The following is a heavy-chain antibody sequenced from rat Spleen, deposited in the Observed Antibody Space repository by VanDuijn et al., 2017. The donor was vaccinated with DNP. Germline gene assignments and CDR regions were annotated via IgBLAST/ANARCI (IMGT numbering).Heavy chain of an antibody. Sequence: EVQLVESGGDLVQPGRSLILSCAASGFTFSDYAMAWVRQAPKEGLEWVATINYDGTRTYYRDSVKGRFTISRDNARSILYLQMDSLGSEDTATYYCTRRDSSLLLHGFFDYWGQGVMVTVSS. CDR1: GFTFSDYA. CDR2: INYDGTRT. D-gene: IGHD1-1*01. J-gene: IGHJ2*01. CDR3: TRRDSSLLLHGFFDY. V-gene: IGHV5-17*01.